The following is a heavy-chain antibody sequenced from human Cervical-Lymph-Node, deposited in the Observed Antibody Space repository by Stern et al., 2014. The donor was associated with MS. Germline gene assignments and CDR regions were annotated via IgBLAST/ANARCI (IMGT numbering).Heavy chain of an antibody. V-gene: IGHV7-4-1*02. CDR3: AKDPPYASTWPDALDV. CDR1: GYSFTTFG. D-gene: IGHD2-2*01. CDR2: INTNTGNP. J-gene: IGHJ3*01. Sequence: VQLVQSGSELMNPGASVRVSCKGSGYSFTTFGINWVRQAPGQGLECMGWINTNTGNPTYAHGVTGRFVFSLYTSVSTAYLQIINLKAEDTAVYYCAKDPPYASTWPDALDVWGQGTMVTVSS.